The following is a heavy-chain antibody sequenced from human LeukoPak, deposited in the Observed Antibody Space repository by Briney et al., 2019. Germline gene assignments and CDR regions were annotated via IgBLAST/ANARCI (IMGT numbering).Heavy chain of an antibody. V-gene: IGHV4-59*01. Sequence: PSETLSLTCTVSGGSISSYYWSWIRQPPGKGLEWSGYIYYSGSTNYNPSLKSRVTISVDTSKNQFSLKLSSVTAADTAVYYCARDRNYGTPYNWFDPWGQGTLVAVSS. CDR2: IYYSGST. D-gene: IGHD4-11*01. CDR1: GGSISSYY. J-gene: IGHJ5*02. CDR3: ARDRNYGTPYNWFDP.